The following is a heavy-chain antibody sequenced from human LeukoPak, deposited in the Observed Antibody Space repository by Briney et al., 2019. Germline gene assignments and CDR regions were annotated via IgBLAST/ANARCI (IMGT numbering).Heavy chain of an antibody. CDR3: AKGHTYGMI. J-gene: IGHJ6*04. V-gene: IGHV3-11*01. Sequence: GGSLRLSCAASGFIFSDFYMSWLRQTPGKGLEWVSHTSNSGTIMDYADSVKGRFTISRDNAKDTLYLEMSSLGVDDTAVYYCAKGHTYGMIWGKGTTVTVSS. D-gene: IGHD5-18*01. CDR2: TSNSGTIM. CDR1: GFIFSDFY.